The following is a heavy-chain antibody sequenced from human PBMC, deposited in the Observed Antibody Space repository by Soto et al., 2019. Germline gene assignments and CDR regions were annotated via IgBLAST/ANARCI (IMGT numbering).Heavy chain of an antibody. CDR2: ISAYNGNT. J-gene: IGHJ5*02. CDR1: GYTFTSYG. D-gene: IGHD3-22*01. V-gene: IGHV1-18*04. Sequence: ASVKVSCKASGYTFTSYGISWVRQAPGQGLEWMGWISAYNGNTNYAQKLQGRVTMTTDTSTSTAYMELRSLRSDDTAVYYCAGDPYYDSSGYYYWFDPWGQGTLVTVSS. CDR3: AGDPYYDSSGYYYWFDP.